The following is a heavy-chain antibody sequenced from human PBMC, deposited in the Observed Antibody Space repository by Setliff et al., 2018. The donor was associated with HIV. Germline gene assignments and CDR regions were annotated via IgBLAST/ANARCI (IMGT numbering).Heavy chain of an antibody. CDR2: IYPQDSDI. D-gene: IGHD1-20*01. CDR1: GYSFSNHW. V-gene: IGHV5-51*01. J-gene: IGHJ6*02. CDR3: ASSITVAGGRSFYYYAMDV. Sequence: GESLKISCTGSGYSFSNHWIGWVRQMPGRGLEWVGIIYPQDSDIRYSPSFRGQVTISVDKSINTAYLQWSSLKASDTAMYYCASSITVAGGRSFYYYAMDVWGQGTTVTVSS.